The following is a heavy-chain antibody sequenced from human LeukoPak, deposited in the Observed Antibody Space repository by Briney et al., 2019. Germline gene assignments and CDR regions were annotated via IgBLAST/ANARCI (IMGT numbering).Heavy chain of an antibody. CDR2: IIRDGIIT. V-gene: IGHV3-74*03. D-gene: IGHD3-16*01. CDR3: ARARPCYNSSAYNDAFDL. J-gene: IGHJ3*01. CDR1: GFTFSSYW. Sequence: GGSLRLSCAASGFTFSSYWMHWVRQAPGKGLVWVSRIIRDGIITTYADSVKGRFTISRDNAKNTLYLQMNSLRAEDAAVYYCARARPCYNSSAYNDAFDLWGQGTMVTVSS.